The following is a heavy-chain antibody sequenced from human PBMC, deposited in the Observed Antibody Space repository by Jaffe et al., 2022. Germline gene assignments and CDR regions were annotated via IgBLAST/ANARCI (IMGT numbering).Heavy chain of an antibody. CDR1: GFTFSSYE. V-gene: IGHV3-48*03. Sequence: EVQLVESGGGLVQPGGSLRLSCAASGFTFSSYEMNWVRQAPGKGLEWVSYISSSGSTIYYADSVKGRFTISRDNAKNSLYLQMNSLRAEDTAVYYCARGFPYCSSTSCYMARYFDWSKLNFDYWGQGTLVTVSS. CDR2: ISSSGSTI. CDR3: ARGFPYCSSTSCYMARYFDWSKLNFDY. J-gene: IGHJ4*02. D-gene: IGHD2-2*02.